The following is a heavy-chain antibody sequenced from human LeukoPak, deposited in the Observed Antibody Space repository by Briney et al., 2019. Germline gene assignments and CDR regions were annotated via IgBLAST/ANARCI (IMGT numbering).Heavy chain of an antibody. D-gene: IGHD3-10*01. CDR3: ARDGGSGSQGY. Sequence: ASVKVSCKASGYTFTDFYIHWVRQAPGQGLEWMGWISPYNGNTNYAQKFQGRVTMTTDTSTSTAYMELRSLRSDDTAVYYCARDGGSGSQGYWGQGTLVTVSS. CDR2: ISPYNGNT. J-gene: IGHJ4*02. CDR1: GYTFTDFY. V-gene: IGHV1-18*04.